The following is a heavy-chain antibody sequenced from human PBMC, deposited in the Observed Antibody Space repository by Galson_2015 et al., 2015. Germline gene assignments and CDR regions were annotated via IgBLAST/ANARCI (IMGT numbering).Heavy chain of an antibody. CDR2: ISTGGTT. V-gene: IGHV3-23*01. J-gene: IGHJ6*03. CDR3: AKDHKWTAKGWGRHIGTDYHDMDV. D-gene: IGHD2-21*01. CDR1: GFTFSDYA. Sequence: SLRLSCAASGFTFSDYAMNWVRQAPGKGLEWVSAISTGGTTYYADSVKGRFSISRDNSKSMLYLQMNSLRAEETAVYYCAKDHKWTAKGWGRHIGTDYHDMDVGGKGTAVIDS.